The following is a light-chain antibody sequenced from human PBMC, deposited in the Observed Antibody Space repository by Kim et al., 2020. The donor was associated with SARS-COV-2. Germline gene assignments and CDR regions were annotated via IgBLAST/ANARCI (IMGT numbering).Light chain of an antibody. J-gene: IGKJ5*01. Sequence: ASGGDRVTITCRASQDIRNDLVWYQQNPGRAPKRLIYGASSLQSGVPSRFSGSGSGTEFTLKISSVQPEDFATYFCLQHSTYPITFGQGTRLEIK. CDR2: GAS. V-gene: IGKV1-17*01. CDR3: LQHSTYPIT. CDR1: QDIRND.